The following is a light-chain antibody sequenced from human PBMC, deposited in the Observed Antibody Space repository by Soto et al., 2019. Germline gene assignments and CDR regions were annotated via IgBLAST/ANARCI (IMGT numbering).Light chain of an antibody. Sequence: QSVLTQPPSVSGAPGQRVTIACTGRSSNIGAGYDVNWYQQLPGTAPKLLIYGNTNRPSGVPDRFSGSKSGTSGSLAISGLQTEDEADYYCQSWDTSLSGSVFGGGTKLTVL. CDR2: GNT. V-gene: IGLV1-40*01. CDR3: QSWDTSLSGSV. CDR1: SSNIGAGYD. J-gene: IGLJ2*01.